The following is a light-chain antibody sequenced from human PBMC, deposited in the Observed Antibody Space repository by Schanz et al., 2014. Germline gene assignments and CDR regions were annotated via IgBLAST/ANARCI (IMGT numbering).Light chain of an antibody. CDR2: DVS. CDR3: SSYTSSSTRGVV. Sequence: QSALTQPPSASGSPGQSVTISCTGTSSDVGGYNYVSWYQQHPGKAPKLMIYDVSNRPSGVSNRFSGSKSGNTASLTISGLQAEDEADDYCSSYTSSSTRGVVFGGGTKLTV. V-gene: IGLV2-14*01. J-gene: IGLJ2*01. CDR1: SSDVGGYNY.